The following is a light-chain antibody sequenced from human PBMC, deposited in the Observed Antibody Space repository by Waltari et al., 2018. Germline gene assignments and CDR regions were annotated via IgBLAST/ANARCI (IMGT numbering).Light chain of an antibody. Sequence: IVMTPSPDSIAVSLAERATIHCNSSQIIVHTSNNKTYLAWYQQTSGQPPKVLIYWASTRDFRVPDRFSGSGSATDFTLIISSLQDEDVAVYYCQQYYSSPQTFGQGTKVEIK. V-gene: IGKV4-1*01. CDR3: QQYYSSPQT. CDR1: QIIVHTSNNKTY. J-gene: IGKJ1*01. CDR2: WAS.